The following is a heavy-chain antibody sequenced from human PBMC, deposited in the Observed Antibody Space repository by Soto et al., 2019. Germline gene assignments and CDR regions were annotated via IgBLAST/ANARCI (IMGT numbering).Heavy chain of an antibody. CDR3: ARRYCSGGKCYSGMDV. CDR2: IIPISGTT. CDR1: GGTFSTHA. J-gene: IGHJ6*02. Sequence: GASVKVSCKASGGTFSTHAIIWVRQAPGHGLEWMGGIIPISGTTYYTQKFQGRVTITADEPTSTAFMELSSLKSEDPAVFYCARRYCSGGKCYSGMDVWGQGTIVTVSS. V-gene: IGHV1-69*13. D-gene: IGHD2-15*01.